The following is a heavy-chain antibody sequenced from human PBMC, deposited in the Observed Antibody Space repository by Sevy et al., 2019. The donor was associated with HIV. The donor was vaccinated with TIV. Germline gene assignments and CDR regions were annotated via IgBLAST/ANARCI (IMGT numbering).Heavy chain of an antibody. J-gene: IGHJ4*02. CDR3: VKVPYSSSGEGYFDY. V-gene: IGHV3-64D*06. CDR1: GFTFSNYA. D-gene: IGHD6-13*01. Sequence: GGSLRLSCSASGFTFSNYAMHWVRQAPGKGLEYVSGISNTGGSTNYADSVKGRITISRDNSKNTLHLQMSSLKTEDTAVYYCVKVPYSSSGEGYFDYWGQGTLVTVSS. CDR2: ISNTGGST.